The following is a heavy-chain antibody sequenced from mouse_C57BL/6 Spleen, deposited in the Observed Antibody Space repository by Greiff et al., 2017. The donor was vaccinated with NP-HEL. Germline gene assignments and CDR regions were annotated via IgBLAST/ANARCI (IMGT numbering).Heavy chain of an antibody. CDR2: IYPGDGDT. CDR3: ARNDGSSPCYAMDY. V-gene: IGHV1-80*01. Sequence: QVQLQQSGAELVKPGASVKISCKASGYAFSSYWMNWVKQRPGKGLEWIGQIYPGDGDTNYNGKFKGKATLTTDKSSSTAYMHLSSLTSEDSAVYFCARNDGSSPCYAMDYWGQGTSVTVSS. D-gene: IGHD1-1*01. J-gene: IGHJ4*01. CDR1: GYAFSSYW.